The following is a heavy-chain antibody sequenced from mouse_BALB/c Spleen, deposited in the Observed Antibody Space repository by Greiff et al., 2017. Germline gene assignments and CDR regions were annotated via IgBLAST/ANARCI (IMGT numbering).Heavy chain of an antibody. CDR1: GYSITSDYA. Sequence: EVQLQESGPGLVKPSQSLSLTCTVTGYSITSDYAWNWIRQFPGNKLEWMGYISYSGSTSYNPSLKSRISIHRDTAKTQFFLQLNSVTTEDTATYYCASRYYYAMDYWGQVTSVTVSS. CDR3: ASRYYYAMDY. CDR2: ISYSGST. V-gene: IGHV3-2*02. J-gene: IGHJ4*01.